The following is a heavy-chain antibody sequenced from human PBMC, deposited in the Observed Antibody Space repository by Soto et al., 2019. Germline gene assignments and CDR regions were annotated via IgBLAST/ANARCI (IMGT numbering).Heavy chain of an antibody. CDR1: GGRVSSNSAA. CDR2: TYYRSKWYN. V-gene: IGHV6-1*01. D-gene: IGHD6-19*01. J-gene: IGHJ4*02. Sequence: QTLSLTGGISGGRVSSNSAAWDWIRQSPSRGLEWLGRTYYRSKWYNDYAVSVKSRITINPDTSKNQFSLQLNSVTPEDTAVYYCARESSSGWYSPIVDYWGQGTLVTVSS. CDR3: ARESSSGWYSPIVDY.